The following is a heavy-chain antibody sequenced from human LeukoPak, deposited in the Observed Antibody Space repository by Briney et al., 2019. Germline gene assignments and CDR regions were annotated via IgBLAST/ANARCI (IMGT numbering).Heavy chain of an antibody. CDR1: GFSLGDYW. CDR3: TRDLTHDSSG. CDR2: IKFDGSEI. D-gene: IGHD3-22*01. V-gene: IGHV3-7*01. J-gene: IGHJ4*02. Sequence: GGSLRLSCAASGFSLGDYWMTWVRQAPGKGLECVGNIKFDGSEIYYRDSVRGRFTISRDNAKNSLYLQMNSLRAEDTGVYYCTRDLTHDSSGWGQGTLVTVSS.